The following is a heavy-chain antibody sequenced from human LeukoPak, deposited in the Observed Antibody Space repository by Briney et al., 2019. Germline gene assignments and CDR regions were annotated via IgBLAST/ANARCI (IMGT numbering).Heavy chain of an antibody. CDR2: IYHSGSA. V-gene: IGHV4-38-2*02. CDR1: GFSISSGYY. Sequence: SETLSLTCTVSGFSISSGYYWGWIRQPPGQGLEWIGNIYHSGSAYYNPSLKSRVTISVDKSRNQFSLNLTSVTAADTAIYYCARDLWFGESPLGSWGQGTLVTVSS. CDR3: ARDLWFGESPLGS. J-gene: IGHJ5*02. D-gene: IGHD3-10*01.